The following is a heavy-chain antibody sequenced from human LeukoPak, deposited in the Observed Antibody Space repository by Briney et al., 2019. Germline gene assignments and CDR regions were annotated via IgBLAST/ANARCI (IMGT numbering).Heavy chain of an antibody. CDR2: ISSSSSYI. D-gene: IGHD5-24*01. CDR3: AKDSGHDGYAFDI. J-gene: IGHJ3*02. V-gene: IGHV3-21*01. CDR1: GFTFSSYG. Sequence: GGSLRLSCAASGFTFSSYGMNWVRQAPGKGLEWVSSISSSSSYINYADSVKGRFTISKDNSKNTLYLQMNSLKAEDTAVYYCAKDSGHDGYAFDIWGPGTMVTVSS.